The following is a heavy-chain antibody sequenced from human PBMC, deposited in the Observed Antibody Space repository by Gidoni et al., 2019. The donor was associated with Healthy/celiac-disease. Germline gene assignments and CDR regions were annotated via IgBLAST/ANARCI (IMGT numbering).Heavy chain of an antibody. J-gene: IGHJ5*02. D-gene: IGHD3-22*01. CDR2: ISSSGSTI. Sequence: WVSYISSSGSTIYYADSVKGRFTISRDNAKNSLYLQMNSLRAEDTAVYYCARVTYYYDSSNNWFDPWGQGTLVTVSS. V-gene: IGHV3-11*01. CDR3: ARVTYYYDSSNNWFDP.